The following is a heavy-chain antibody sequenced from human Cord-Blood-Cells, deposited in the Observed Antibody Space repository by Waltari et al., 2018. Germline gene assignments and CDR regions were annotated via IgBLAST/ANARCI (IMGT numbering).Heavy chain of an antibody. D-gene: IGHD7-27*01. CDR1: GFTFSSYG. V-gene: IGHV3-33*01. CDR3: ARDPDWGMDAFDI. J-gene: IGHJ3*02. CDR2: IWYDGSNK. Sequence: QVQLVESGGGVVQPGRSLRLSCAASGFTFSSYGMHWVRQAPGKGLEWVAVIWYDGSNKYYADSVKGRFTISRDNSKNTLYLQMNSLRAEDTAVYYCARDPDWGMDAFDIWGQGTMVTVSS.